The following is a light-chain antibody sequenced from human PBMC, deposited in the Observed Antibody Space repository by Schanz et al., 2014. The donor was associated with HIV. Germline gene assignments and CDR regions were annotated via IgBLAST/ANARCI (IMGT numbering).Light chain of an antibody. V-gene: IGLV2-23*02. CDR1: SSEVGVYNH. J-gene: IGLJ2*01. Sequence: QSVLTQPASVSGAPGQSITISCTGTSSEVGVYNHLPRYQHHPGKAPKLMVYEVNKRPSGVSNRFSGSKSGNTASLTISGLQAEDEADYYCCSYAGSSTLVVFGGGTKLTVL. CDR3: CSYAGSSTLVV. CDR2: EVN.